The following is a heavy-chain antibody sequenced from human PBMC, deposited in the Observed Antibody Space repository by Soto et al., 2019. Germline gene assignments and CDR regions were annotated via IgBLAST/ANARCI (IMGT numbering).Heavy chain of an antibody. J-gene: IGHJ5*02. CDR1: GYTFTSYD. Sequence: QVQLVQSGAEVKKPGASVKVSCKASGYTFTSYDINWVRQATGQGLEWMGWMNPNSGNTGYAQKFQGRVNMTRNTSKSTAYMELSSVRSEDTAVYYCASSGSGTGWFDPWGQGTLVTVSS. V-gene: IGHV1-8*01. CDR3: ASSGSGTGWFDP. CDR2: MNPNSGNT. D-gene: IGHD3-10*01.